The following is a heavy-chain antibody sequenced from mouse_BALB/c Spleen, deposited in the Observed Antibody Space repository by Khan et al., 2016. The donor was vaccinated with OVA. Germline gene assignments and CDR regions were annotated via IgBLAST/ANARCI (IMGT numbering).Heavy chain of an antibody. CDR2: MSSGSSTI. Sequence: EVELVESGGGLVQPGGSRKLSCAASGFTFSNFGMHWVRQAPKKGLEWVAYMSSGSSTIYYVDTVKGRFTISRDILQNILFLQMTSLRSEDTAMYYCARSGGNFHWYFDVWGAGTSVTVSS. CDR3: ARSGGNFHWYFDV. J-gene: IGHJ1*02. V-gene: IGHV5-17*02. D-gene: IGHD3-1*01. CDR1: GFTFSNFG.